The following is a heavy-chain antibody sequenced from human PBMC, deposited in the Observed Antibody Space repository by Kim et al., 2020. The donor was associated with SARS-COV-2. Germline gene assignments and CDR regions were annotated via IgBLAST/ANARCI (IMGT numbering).Heavy chain of an antibody. CDR1: GFTFSSYG. CDR3: AREELRYFDLLLRDAFDI. CDR2: IWYDGSNK. Sequence: GGSLRLSCASSGFTFSSYGMHWVRQAPGKGLEWVAVIWYDGSNKYYADSVKGRFTISRDNSKNTLYLQMNSLRAEDTAVYYCAREELRYFDLLLRDAFDIWGQGTMVTVSS. V-gene: IGHV3-33*01. J-gene: IGHJ3*02. D-gene: IGHD3-9*01.